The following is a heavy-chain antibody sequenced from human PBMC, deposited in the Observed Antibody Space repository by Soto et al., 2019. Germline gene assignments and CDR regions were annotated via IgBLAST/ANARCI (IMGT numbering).Heavy chain of an antibody. CDR2: INSDGSST. Sequence: EVQLVESGGGLVQPGGSLRLSCAASGFTFSSYWMHWVRQAPGKGLVWVSRINSDGSSTSYADSVKGRFTISRDNAKNTLYLQMNSLRAEDTAVYYCAREGYSSSWYVTNYYYYYYMDVWGKGTTVTVSS. V-gene: IGHV3-74*01. J-gene: IGHJ6*03. CDR3: AREGYSSSWYVTNYYYYYYMDV. D-gene: IGHD6-13*01. CDR1: GFTFSSYW.